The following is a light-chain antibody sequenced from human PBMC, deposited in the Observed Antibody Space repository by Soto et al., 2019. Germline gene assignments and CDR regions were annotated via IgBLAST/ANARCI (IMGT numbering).Light chain of an antibody. Sequence: QSVLTQAASVSGSPGQSITISCTGTSSDVGGYNYVSWYLHHPGQAPKLMIYEVDTRPSGVSDRFSGSKSGNTASLTISGLQAEDEADYYCSSYTSSSTSFVFGSGTKVTVL. CDR2: EVD. CDR1: SSDVGGYNY. V-gene: IGLV2-14*01. J-gene: IGLJ1*01. CDR3: SSYTSSSTSFV.